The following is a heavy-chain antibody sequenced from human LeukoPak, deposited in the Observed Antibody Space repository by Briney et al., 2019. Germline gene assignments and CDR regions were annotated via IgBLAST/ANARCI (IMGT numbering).Heavy chain of an antibody. J-gene: IGHJ5*02. CDR3: VRSPACSSGTCYPNWFDP. Sequence: RGESLKISCKGSGYIFTSYWIGWVRQMPGKGLEWMGITYPGDSNTRYSPSFQGQVTISADKSISSAYLQWSSLKASDTAMYYCVRSPACSSGTCYPNWFDPWGQGTLVTVSS. D-gene: IGHD2-15*01. V-gene: IGHV5-51*01. CDR2: TYPGDSNT. CDR1: GYIFTSYW.